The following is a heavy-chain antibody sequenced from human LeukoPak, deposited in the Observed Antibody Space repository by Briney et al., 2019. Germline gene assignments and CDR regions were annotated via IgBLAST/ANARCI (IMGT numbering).Heavy chain of an antibody. CDR2: INPNSGGA. D-gene: IGHD7-27*01. V-gene: IGHV1-2*02. Sequence: ASVKVSCKASGYTFTGYYMHWVRQAPGQGLEWMGWINPNSGGANYAQKFQGRVTMTRDTSISTAYMELSRLRSDDTAVYYCARPRPLTGEWDYWGQGTLVTVSS. CDR1: GYTFTGYY. CDR3: ARPRPLTGEWDY. J-gene: IGHJ4*02.